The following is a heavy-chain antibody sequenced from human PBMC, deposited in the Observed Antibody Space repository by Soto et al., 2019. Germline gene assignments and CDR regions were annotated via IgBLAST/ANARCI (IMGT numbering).Heavy chain of an antibody. V-gene: IGHV4-59*01. CDR1: GGSISSYY. J-gene: IGHJ4*02. CDR3: ARVAATYDCVRGSYRPSGFDY. Sequence: SETLSLTCTVSGGSISSYYWSWIRQPPGKGLEWIGYIYYSGSTNYNPSLKSRVTISVDTSKNQFSLKLSSVTAADTAVYYCARVAATYDCVRGSYRPSGFDYWGQGTMVTVYS. D-gene: IGHD3-16*02. CDR2: IYYSGST.